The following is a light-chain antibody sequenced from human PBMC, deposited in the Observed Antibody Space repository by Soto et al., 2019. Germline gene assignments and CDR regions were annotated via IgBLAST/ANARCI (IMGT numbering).Light chain of an antibody. J-gene: IGKJ1*01. CDR2: DAS. CDR1: QSISRW. Sequence: GDRGTLNCRASQSISRWLAWYQQKPGKAPKLLIYDASSLESGVPSRFSGSGSGTELTITISSLQPDDFETDYCLQDYNYPRTFGQGTKVDNK. V-gene: IGKV1-5*01. CDR3: LQDYNYPRT.